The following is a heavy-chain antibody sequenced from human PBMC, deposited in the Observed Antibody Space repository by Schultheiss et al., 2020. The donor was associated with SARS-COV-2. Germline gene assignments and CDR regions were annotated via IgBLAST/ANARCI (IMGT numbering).Heavy chain of an antibody. CDR1: GFSLSTSGMS. Sequence: SGPTLVKPTQTLTLTCTFSGFSLSTSGMSVSWIRQPPGKALEWLALIDWDDDKYYSPSLKTRLTISKDTSKNQVVLTMTNMDPVDTATYYCARARTGGIEGYDYRLDYWGQATLGTVSS. CDR2: IDWDDDK. V-gene: IGHV2-70*01. J-gene: IGHJ4*02. CDR3: ARARTGGIEGYDYRLDY. D-gene: IGHD5-12*01.